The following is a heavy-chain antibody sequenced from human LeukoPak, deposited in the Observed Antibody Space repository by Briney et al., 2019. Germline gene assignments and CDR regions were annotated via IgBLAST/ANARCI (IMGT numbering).Heavy chain of an antibody. CDR1: GYTXTSXG. Sequence: APVKVSCKASGYTXTSXGISWVRQAPGXXXXWMGWISAYNGNTNYAQKLQGRVTMTTDTSTSTAYMELRSLRSDDTAVYYCARSGSGWYGDYWGQGTLVTVSS. D-gene: IGHD6-19*01. V-gene: IGHV1-18*01. J-gene: IGHJ4*02. CDR3: ARSGSGWYGDY. CDR2: ISAYNGNT.